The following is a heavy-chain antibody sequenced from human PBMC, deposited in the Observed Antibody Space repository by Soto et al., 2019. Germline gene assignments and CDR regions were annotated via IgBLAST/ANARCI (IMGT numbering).Heavy chain of an antibody. CDR3: AKDRVGASSGWRLDDFDI. Sequence: QVQLVESGGGVVQPGRSLRLSCAASGFTFSSYGMHWVRQAPGKGLEWVAVISYDGSNKYYADSVKGRFTISRDNSKNTLYLQMNSLRAEDTAVYYCAKDRVGASSGWRLDDFDIWCQGTMVTVSS. CDR2: ISYDGSNK. J-gene: IGHJ3*02. D-gene: IGHD6-19*01. V-gene: IGHV3-30*18. CDR1: GFTFSSYG.